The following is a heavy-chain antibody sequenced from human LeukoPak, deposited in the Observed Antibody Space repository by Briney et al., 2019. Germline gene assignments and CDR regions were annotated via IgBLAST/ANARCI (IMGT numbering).Heavy chain of an antibody. J-gene: IGHJ4*02. Sequence: GGSLRLSCAASGFTFSSYAMHWVRQAPGKGLVWVSRINTDGSSTTYADSVKGRFTISRDNAKNTLYLQMNSLRAEDTAVYYCARESGSYAYYFDYWGQGTLVTVSS. CDR2: INTDGSST. CDR3: ARESGSYAYYFDY. V-gene: IGHV3-74*03. CDR1: GFTFSSYA. D-gene: IGHD1-26*01.